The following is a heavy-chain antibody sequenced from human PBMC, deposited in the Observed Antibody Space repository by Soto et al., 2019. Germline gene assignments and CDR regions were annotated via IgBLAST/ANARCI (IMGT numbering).Heavy chain of an antibody. J-gene: IGHJ6*03. CDR3: ARGRRVPGHYYYYMDV. V-gene: IGHV4-31*03. CDR2: IYYSGST. D-gene: IGHD2-2*01. CDR1: GGSISSGGYY. Sequence: PSETLSLTCTVSGGSISSGGYYWSWIRQHPGKGLEWIGYIYYSGSTYYNPSLKSRVTISVDTSKNQFSLKLSSVTAADTAVYYCARGRRVPGHYYYYMDVWGKRTKVTVSS.